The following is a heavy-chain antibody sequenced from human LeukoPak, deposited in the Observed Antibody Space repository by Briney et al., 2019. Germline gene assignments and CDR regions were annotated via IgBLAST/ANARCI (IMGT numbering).Heavy chain of an antibody. CDR1: GDSLKTYY. V-gene: IGHV4-59*01. J-gene: IGHJ5*02. D-gene: IGHD2-21*02. CDR3: ARVVRGVVTSNWFDP. Sequence: SETLSLTCTVSGDSLKTYYWTWIRQTPGKELEWIGFVASSGTSNYNPSLKSRVVISIDTSKNQFSLALTSVTPADTAVYYCARVVRGVVTSNWFDPWGQGTLVSVSS. CDR2: VASSGTS.